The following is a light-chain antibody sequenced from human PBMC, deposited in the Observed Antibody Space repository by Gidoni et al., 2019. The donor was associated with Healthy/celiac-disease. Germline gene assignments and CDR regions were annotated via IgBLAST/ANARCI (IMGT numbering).Light chain of an antibody. CDR3: CSYAGSYTPVV. CDR2: YVS. Sequence: QSALTQPRSVSGSFGPSVTISCTGTSSDVGGYNYGSWYQPHPGKAPELMIYYVSKRPSGVPDRFSGSKSGNTASLTISGLQAEDEADYYCCSYAGSYTPVVFGGGTKLTVL. J-gene: IGLJ2*01. CDR1: SSDVGGYNY. V-gene: IGLV2-11*01.